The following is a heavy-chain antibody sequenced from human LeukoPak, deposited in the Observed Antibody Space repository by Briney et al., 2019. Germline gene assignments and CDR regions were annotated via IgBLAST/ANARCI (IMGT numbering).Heavy chain of an antibody. CDR1: GGSISGSAYY. J-gene: IGHJ4*02. D-gene: IGHD6-13*01. CDR3: ARHSRDSSSPFDY. CDR2: IYYSGST. V-gene: IGHV4-39*01. Sequence: PSETLSLTCTVSGGSISGSAYYWGWIRQPPGKGLEWIGSIYYSGSTYHNPSLKSRVTISVDTSKNQFSLKLSSVTAADTAVYYCARHSRDSSSPFDYWGQGTLVTVSS.